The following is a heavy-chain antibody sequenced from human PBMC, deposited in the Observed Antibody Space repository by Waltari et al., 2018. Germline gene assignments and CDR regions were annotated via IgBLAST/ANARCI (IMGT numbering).Heavy chain of an antibody. D-gene: IGHD6-13*01. CDR1: GFTFSSYS. J-gene: IGHJ6*02. V-gene: IGHV3-21*01. CDR2: ISSSSSYI. Sequence: EVQLVESGGGLVKPGGSLRLSCAASGFTFSSYSMNWVRQAPGKGLEWVSSISSSSSYIYYADSVKGRFTISRDNAKNSLYLQMNSLRAEDTAVYYCASSIAAAGGGMDVWGQGTTVTVSS. CDR3: ASSIAAAGGGMDV.